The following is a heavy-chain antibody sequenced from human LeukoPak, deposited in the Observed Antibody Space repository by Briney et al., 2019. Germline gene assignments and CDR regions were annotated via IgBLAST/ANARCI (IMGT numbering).Heavy chain of an antibody. CDR3: ARGSYITETPLFDY. CDR2: IIPIFGTA. V-gene: IGHV1-69*05. D-gene: IGHD1-14*01. CDR1: GGTFSSYA. Sequence: GASVKVSCKASGGTFSSYAISWVRQAPGQGLEWMGGIIPIFGTANYAQKFQGRVTITTDESTSTAYMELSSLRSEDTAVYYCARGSYITETPLFDYWGQGPLVTVSS. J-gene: IGHJ4*02.